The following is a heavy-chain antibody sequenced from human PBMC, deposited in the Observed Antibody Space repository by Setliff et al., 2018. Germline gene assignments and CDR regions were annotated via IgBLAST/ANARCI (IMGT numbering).Heavy chain of an antibody. D-gene: IGHD3-16*01. Sequence: PGGSLRLSCAASGFTFDDYGMSWVRQAPGKGLEWVSGINWNGGSTGYADSVEGRFTISRDNGKNSLFLQMNSVRAEDTAVYYCARSINGYQQRYDFWGQGALFTVSS. V-gene: IGHV3-20*04. CDR2: INWNGGST. CDR3: ARSINGYQQRYDF. CDR1: GFTFDDYG. J-gene: IGHJ4*02.